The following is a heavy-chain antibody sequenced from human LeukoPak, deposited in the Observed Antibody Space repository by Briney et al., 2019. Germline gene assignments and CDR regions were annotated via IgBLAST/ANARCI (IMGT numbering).Heavy chain of an antibody. CDR3: ARGNYYYDSSGEDAFDI. CDR2: INHSGST. D-gene: IGHD3-22*01. V-gene: IGHV4-34*01. Sequence: SETLSLTCAVYGGSFSGYYWSWIRQPPGKGLEWIEKINHSGSTNYNPSLKSRVTISVDTSKNQFSLKLSSVTAADTAVYYCARGNYYYDSSGEDAFDIWGQGTMVTVSS. CDR1: GGSFSGYY. J-gene: IGHJ3*02.